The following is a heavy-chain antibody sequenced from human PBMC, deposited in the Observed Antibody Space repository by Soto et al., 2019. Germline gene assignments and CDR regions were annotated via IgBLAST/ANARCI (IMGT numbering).Heavy chain of an antibody. CDR1: GGSISSYY. Sequence: PSETLSLTCTVSGGSISSYYWTWIRQPPGKGLEWIGYMYYSGSTNYNPSLKSRVTISVDTSKNQFSLKLSSVTAADTAVYYCARLTTVTIDYWGQGTLVTVSS. V-gene: IGHV4-59*01. CDR3: ARLTTVTIDY. CDR2: MYYSGST. J-gene: IGHJ4*02. D-gene: IGHD4-17*01.